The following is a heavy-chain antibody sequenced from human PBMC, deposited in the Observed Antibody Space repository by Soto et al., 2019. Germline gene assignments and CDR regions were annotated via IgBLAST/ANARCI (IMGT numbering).Heavy chain of an antibody. Sequence: AASVKVSCKASGYTFSTYGISWVRQAPGQGLEWMGWISIHNGNTKKAQKLQDRVSLTTDTSTTTAYMELRSLTSDDTAIYYCARDSGYFYYYGMDFWGQGTTVTVSS. CDR1: GYTFSTYG. CDR2: ISIHNGNT. J-gene: IGHJ6*02. D-gene: IGHD6-25*01. V-gene: IGHV1-18*01. CDR3: ARDSGYFYYYGMDF.